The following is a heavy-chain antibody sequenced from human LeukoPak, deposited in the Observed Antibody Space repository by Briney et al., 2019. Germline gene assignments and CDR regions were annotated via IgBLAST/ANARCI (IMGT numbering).Heavy chain of an antibody. CDR2: IYTSGST. D-gene: IGHD5-18*01. CDR3: ARRDAAMACFDY. Sequence: PSETLSLTCTVSGGSISSGSYYWSWIRQPAGKGLEWIGRIYTSGSTNYNPSLKSRVTISVDASKNQFSLKLSSVTAADTAVYYCARRDAAMACFDYWGQGTLVTVSS. V-gene: IGHV4-61*02. J-gene: IGHJ4*02. CDR1: GGSISSGSYY.